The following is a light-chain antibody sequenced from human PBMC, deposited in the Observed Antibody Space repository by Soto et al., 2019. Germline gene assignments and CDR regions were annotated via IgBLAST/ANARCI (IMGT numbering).Light chain of an antibody. J-gene: IGKJ3*01. CDR1: QDISTY. Sequence: EIVLTQSPATLSLSPGERDTLSCRASQDISTYLAWYQQRPGQTPRLLIFDASNRATGIPARFSGGGSGTYVTLTIGNLEPENFAVYYCQQHTNWPGFGPGTKLDI. CDR3: QQHTNWPG. V-gene: IGKV3D-11*01. CDR2: DAS.